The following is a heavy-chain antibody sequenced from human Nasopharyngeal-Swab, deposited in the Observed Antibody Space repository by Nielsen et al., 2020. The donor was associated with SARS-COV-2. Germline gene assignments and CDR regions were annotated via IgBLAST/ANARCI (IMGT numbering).Heavy chain of an antibody. J-gene: IGHJ5*02. CDR3: ARGWGIAARSGWFDP. Sequence: GGSLRLSCAASGFTFSSYGMHWVRQAPGKGLEWVSYISSSGNTIYYADSVKGRFTISRDNAKNSLYLQMNSLRAEDTAVYYCARGWGIAARSGWFDPWGQGTLVTVSS. CDR1: GFTFSSYG. D-gene: IGHD6-6*01. V-gene: IGHV3-48*04. CDR2: ISSSGNTI.